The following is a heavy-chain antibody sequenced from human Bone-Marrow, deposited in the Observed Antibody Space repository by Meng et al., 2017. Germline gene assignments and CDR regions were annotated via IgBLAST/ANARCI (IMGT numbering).Heavy chain of an antibody. D-gene: IGHD6-6*01. Sequence: GESLKISCAASGFTFSSYAMSWVRQAPGKGPEWVSAISGSGSSTYYADSVKGRFTISRDNSKNTLYLQMNSLRAEDTAVYYCAKDPYPYSSSSYFDYWGQGTLVTVSS. CDR1: GFTFSSYA. J-gene: IGHJ4*02. CDR2: ISGSGSST. V-gene: IGHV3-23*01. CDR3: AKDPYPYSSSSYFDY.